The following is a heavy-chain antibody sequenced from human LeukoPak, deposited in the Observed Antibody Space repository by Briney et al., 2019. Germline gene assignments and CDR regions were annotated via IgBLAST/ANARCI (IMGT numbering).Heavy chain of an antibody. D-gene: IGHD3-16*02. V-gene: IGHV4-31*03. CDR3: ARGPSLDDYVWGSYRYDWFDP. CDR1: GGSISSGVHY. Sequence: PSETLSLTCTVSGGSISSGVHYWSWIRQHPGKGLEWIGYIYYSGSTYYNPSLKSRVTISVDTSKNQFSLKLSSVTAADTAVYYCARGPSLDDYVWGSYRYDWFDPWGQGTLVTVSS. CDR2: IYYSGST. J-gene: IGHJ5*02.